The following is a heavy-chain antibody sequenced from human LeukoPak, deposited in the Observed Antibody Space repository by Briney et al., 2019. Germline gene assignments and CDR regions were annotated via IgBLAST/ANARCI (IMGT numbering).Heavy chain of an antibody. J-gene: IGHJ5*02. D-gene: IGHD6-13*01. CDR2: IYYSGST. Sequence: PSETLSLTYTVAGGSISSYYWSWIRQPPGKGLEWMLYIYYSGSTNYNPSLKSRVTISVDTSKNQFSLKLSSVTAADTAVYYCAGREIAAAGKEWWFDPWGQGTLVTVSS. V-gene: IGHV4-59*08. CDR3: AGREIAAAGKEWWFDP. CDR1: GGSISSYY.